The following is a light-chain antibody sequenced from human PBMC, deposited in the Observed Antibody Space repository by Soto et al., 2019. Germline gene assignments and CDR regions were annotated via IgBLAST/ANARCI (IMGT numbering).Light chain of an antibody. CDR1: QSIGSW. V-gene: IGKV1-5*03. CDR2: KAS. J-gene: IGKJ4*01. CDR3: QQYDSYPLT. Sequence: DIQIIPYTSPLSASVGDRVTITCRASQSIGSWLAWHQQEPGKAPKLLIYKASSLESGVPSRFSGSGSGTEFTLSISSLQPDDSATYYCQQYDSYPLTFGGGTKVDI.